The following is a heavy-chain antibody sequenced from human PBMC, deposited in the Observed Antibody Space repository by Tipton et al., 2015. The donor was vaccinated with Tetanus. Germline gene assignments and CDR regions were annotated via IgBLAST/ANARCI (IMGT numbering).Heavy chain of an antibody. CDR2: ISSSGGTT. Sequence: GSLRLSCAASGFTFSNYAMSWVRQAPGKGLEWVSAISSSGGTTYDADSVKGRFTISRDNSKNTLYLQMNSLRVEDTAVYYCTRTISNDYVAAWGQGTLVTVSS. D-gene: IGHD4-17*01. CDR3: TRTISNDYVAA. CDR1: GFTFSNYA. V-gene: IGHV3-23*01. J-gene: IGHJ4*02.